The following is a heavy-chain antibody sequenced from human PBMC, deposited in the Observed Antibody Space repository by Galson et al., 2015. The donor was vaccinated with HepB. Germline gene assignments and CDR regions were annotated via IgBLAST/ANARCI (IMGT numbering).Heavy chain of an antibody. J-gene: IGHJ4*02. CDR2: IGTTSSTI. CDR3: ARDNWSDY. V-gene: IGHV3-48*04. D-gene: IGHD1-20*01. Sequence: SLRLSCAASGFIFSKYSMVWVRQAPGKGLEWVSFIGTTSSTIYYADSVKGRFTISRDNAKNSMYLQMNSLRAEDAAVYYCARDNWSDYWGQGTLVTVSS. CDR1: GFIFSKYS.